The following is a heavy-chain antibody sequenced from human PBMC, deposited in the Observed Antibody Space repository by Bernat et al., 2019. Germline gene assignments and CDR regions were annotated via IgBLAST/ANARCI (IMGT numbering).Heavy chain of an antibody. CDR2: ISSSSSYT. J-gene: IGHJ6*02. CDR1: GFTFSDYY. D-gene: IGHD2-2*01. V-gene: IGHV3-11*06. CDR3: ARDLENYCSSTSCYDPHYYGMDV. Sequence: QVQLVESGGGLVKPGGSLRLSCAASGFTFSDYYMSWIRQAPGKGLDWVSYISSSSSYTNYADSVKGRFTISRDNSKNTLYLQMNSLRAEDTAVYYCARDLENYCSSTSCYDPHYYGMDVWGQGTTVTVSS.